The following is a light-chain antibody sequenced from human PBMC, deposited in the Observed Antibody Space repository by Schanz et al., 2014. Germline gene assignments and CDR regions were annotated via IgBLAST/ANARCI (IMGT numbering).Light chain of an antibody. V-gene: IGLV2-14*02. CDR2: EGS. Sequence: QSVLTQPASVSGSPGQSITISCTGTSSDVGNYNLVSWYQQHPGKAPKLIIYEGSKRPSGVSNRFSGSKSGNTASLTISGLQAEDEADYYCSSYTSSSTPYVFGTGTKLTVL. J-gene: IGLJ1*01. CDR1: SSDVGNYNL. CDR3: SSYTSSSTPYV.